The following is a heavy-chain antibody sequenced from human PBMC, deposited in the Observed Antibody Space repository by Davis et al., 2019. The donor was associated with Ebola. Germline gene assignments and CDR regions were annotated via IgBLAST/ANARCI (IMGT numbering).Heavy chain of an antibody. Sequence: AASVKVSCKASGYTFTSCGLSWVRQAPGQGLEWMGWISAYNGNTNYAQKFQGRVTMTTDTSTSTAYMELRSLRSDDKAVYYCARDVVVVAATDWFDPWGQGTLVTVSS. J-gene: IGHJ5*02. CDR3: ARDVVVVAATDWFDP. CDR2: ISAYNGNT. V-gene: IGHV1-18*01. CDR1: GYTFTSCG. D-gene: IGHD2-15*01.